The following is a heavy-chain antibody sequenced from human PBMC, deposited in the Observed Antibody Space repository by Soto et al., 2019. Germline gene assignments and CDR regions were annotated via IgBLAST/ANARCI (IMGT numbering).Heavy chain of an antibody. V-gene: IGHV3-23*01. CDR3: AKNYFFAS. Sequence: EVQPLESGGGLVQPGESLRLSCAASGFTFSSYAMSWARQAPGKGLEGVSSIGVSSDAYYADSVKGRFTISRDNSRNTLYLQMNSLRAEDPALDDCAKNYFFASWGQGTLVTVSS. CDR1: GFTFSSYA. CDR2: IGVSSDA. J-gene: IGHJ4*02.